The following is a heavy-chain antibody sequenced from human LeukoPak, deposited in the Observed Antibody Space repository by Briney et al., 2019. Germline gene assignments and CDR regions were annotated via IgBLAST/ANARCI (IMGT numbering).Heavy chain of an antibody. CDR2: ISSSSSTI. D-gene: IGHD6-19*01. V-gene: IGHV3-48*01. Sequence: PGGSLRLSCAASGFTFSRYSMNWVRQAPGKGVEGVSYISSSSSTIYYADSVKGRFTISRDNAKNSLYLQMNSLRAEDTAVYYCARDRGYSSGWYVDYWGQGTLVTVSS. J-gene: IGHJ4*02. CDR3: ARDRGYSSGWYVDY. CDR1: GFTFSRYS.